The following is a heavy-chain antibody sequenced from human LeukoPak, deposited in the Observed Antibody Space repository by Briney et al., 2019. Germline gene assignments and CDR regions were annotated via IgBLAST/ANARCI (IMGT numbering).Heavy chain of an antibody. D-gene: IGHD3-9*01. CDR1: GFTFSSYG. Sequence: GRSLRLSCAASGFTFSSYGMHWVRQAPGKGLEWVAVIWYDGSNKYYADSVKGRFTISRDNSKNTLYLQMNSLRAEDTAIYYCAKWGDFDILTGYYVSDFWGQGTLVTVSS. J-gene: IGHJ4*02. CDR3: AKWGDFDILTGYYVSDF. V-gene: IGHV3-33*06. CDR2: IWYDGSNK.